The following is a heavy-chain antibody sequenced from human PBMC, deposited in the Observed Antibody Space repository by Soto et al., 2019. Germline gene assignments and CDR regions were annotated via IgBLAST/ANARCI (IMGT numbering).Heavy chain of an antibody. V-gene: IGHV3-33*01. CDR2: IRYEGSNK. CDR1: GFTFSSYG. D-gene: IGHD3-10*01. J-gene: IGHJ5*02. Sequence: QVQLVESGGGVVRAGRSLRLSCAASGFTFSSYGMHWVRQAPGKGLAWVAVIRYEGSNKYYADSVNGRFTISRDNSKNTLYLQMNSLRAEDTAAYYCARDRGTVTTMGWFDPWGQGTLVTVSS. CDR3: ARDRGTVTTMGWFDP.